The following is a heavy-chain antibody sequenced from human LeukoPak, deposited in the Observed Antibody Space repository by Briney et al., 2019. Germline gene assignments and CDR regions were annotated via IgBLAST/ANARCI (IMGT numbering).Heavy chain of an antibody. CDR2: ISFDGNRT. J-gene: IGHJ4*02. V-gene: IGHV3-30*01. CDR3: ARSPTYSGYDLYYFDY. Sequence: GGSLRLSCAASGFTFTSYGLHWVRQAADKGLEWVALISFDGNRTYYSDSVKGRFSISRDNSKNTLYLQMNGLRDEDTAMYYCARSPTYSGYDLYYFDYWGQGTLVTVSS. CDR1: GFTFTSYG. D-gene: IGHD5-12*01.